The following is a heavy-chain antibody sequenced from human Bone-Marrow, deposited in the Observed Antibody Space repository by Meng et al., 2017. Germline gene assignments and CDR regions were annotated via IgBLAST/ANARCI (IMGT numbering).Heavy chain of an antibody. CDR1: GFTFSSYW. V-gene: IGHV3-7*01. CDR2: IKQDGSEK. J-gene: IGHJ4*02. D-gene: IGHD3-22*01. Sequence: GESLKISCAASGFTFSSYWMSWVRQAPGKGLEWVANIKQDGSEKYYVDSVKGRFTISRDNAKNSLYLQMNSLRAEDTAVYYCARDRGYYYDSSGYYHDYWGQGTLVTVSS. CDR3: ARDRGYYYDSSGYYHDY.